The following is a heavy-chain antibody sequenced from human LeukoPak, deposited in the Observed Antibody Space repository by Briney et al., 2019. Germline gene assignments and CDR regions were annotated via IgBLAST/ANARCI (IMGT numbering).Heavy chain of an antibody. CDR3: ARVGGSGDTAMGYFDY. CDR2: ISTSGTA. Sequence: GGSLRLSCAASGLTFSIYAMAWVRQAPGKGLEWVSAISTSGTAYSADSVKGRFTISRDNPKSLLYLQMNSLRAGDTAVYYCARVGGSGDTAMGYFDYWGQGTLVTVSS. V-gene: IGHV3-69-1*01. D-gene: IGHD5-18*01. J-gene: IGHJ4*02. CDR1: GLTFSIYA.